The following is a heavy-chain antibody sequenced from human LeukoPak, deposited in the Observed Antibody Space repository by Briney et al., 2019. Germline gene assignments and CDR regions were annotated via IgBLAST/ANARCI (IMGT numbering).Heavy chain of an antibody. CDR2: MNPNSGNT. CDR1: GYTFTSYD. CDR3: ARGSRYYYDIY. D-gene: IGHD3-22*01. V-gene: IGHV1-8*01. Sequence: ASVKVSCKDPGYTFTSYDINRVRQATGQGLEWMGWMNPNSGNTGYAQKFQGRVTMTRNTSISTAYMELSSLRSEDTAVYYCARGSRYYYDIYWGQGTLVTVSS. J-gene: IGHJ4*02.